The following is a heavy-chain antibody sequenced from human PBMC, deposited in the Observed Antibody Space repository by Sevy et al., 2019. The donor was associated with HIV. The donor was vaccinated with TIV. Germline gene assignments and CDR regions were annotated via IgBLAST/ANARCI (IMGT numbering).Heavy chain of an antibody. Sequence: GGSLRLSCAASGFTFSSYGMHWVRQAPGKGLEWVAVISYDGSNKYYADSVKVRFTISRDNSKNTLYLQMNSLRAEDTAVYYCAKKEGRCSGGSCYFFNWFDPWGQGTLVTVSS. CDR3: AKKEGRCSGGSCYFFNWFDP. D-gene: IGHD2-15*01. J-gene: IGHJ5*02. CDR2: ISYDGSNK. V-gene: IGHV3-30*18. CDR1: GFTFSSYG.